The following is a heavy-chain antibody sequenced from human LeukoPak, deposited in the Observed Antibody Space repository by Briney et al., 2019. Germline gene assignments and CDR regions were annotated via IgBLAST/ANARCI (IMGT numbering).Heavy chain of an antibody. V-gene: IGHV4-39*01. CDR1: GGSISSSSYY. J-gene: IGHJ4*02. CDR2: IYYSGST. CDR3: ARHPVVVAAKSLLYFDY. D-gene: IGHD2-15*01. Sequence: PSETLSLTCTVSGGSISSSSYYWGWIRQPPGKGLEWIGSIYYSGSTYYNPSLKSRVTISVDTSKNQFSLKLSSVTAADTAVYYCARHPVVVAAKSLLYFDYWGQGTLVTVSS.